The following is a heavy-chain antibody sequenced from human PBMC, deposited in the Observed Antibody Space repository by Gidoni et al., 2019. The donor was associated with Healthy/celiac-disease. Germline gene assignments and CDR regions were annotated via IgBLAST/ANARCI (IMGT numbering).Heavy chain of an antibody. Sequence: EVQLVESGGGLVQPGGSLRLSCQASGFTFSSYDMHWVRQATGKGLEWVSAIGTAGDTYYPGSVKGRFTISRENAKNSLYLQMNSLRAGDTAVYYCARGGYGDYGGNWYFDLWGRGTLVTVSS. CDR3: ARGGYGDYGGNWYFDL. D-gene: IGHD4-17*01. CDR2: IGTAGDT. J-gene: IGHJ2*01. V-gene: IGHV3-13*04. CDR1: GFTFSSYD.